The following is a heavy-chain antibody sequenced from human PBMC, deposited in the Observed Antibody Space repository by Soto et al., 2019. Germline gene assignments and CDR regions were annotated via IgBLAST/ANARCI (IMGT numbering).Heavy chain of an antibody. CDR1: GFSFTDVW. CDR2: IKRKMDGETT. V-gene: IGHV3-15*01. J-gene: IGHJ3*02. CDR3: AVKAQYRSVDCPGAFDI. D-gene: IGHD6-19*01. Sequence: EVQLVESGGGVAKPGGSLRLSCEASGFSFTDVWMTWVRQAPGKGLEWVGRIKRKMDGETTEYAAPVKGRYSISRDDFKNTPFLLMNSLKSDDTTVYYCAVKAQYRSVDCPGAFDIWGQGTMVTVSS.